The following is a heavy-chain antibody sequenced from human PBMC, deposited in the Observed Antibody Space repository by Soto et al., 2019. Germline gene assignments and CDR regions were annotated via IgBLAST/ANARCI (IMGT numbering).Heavy chain of an antibody. V-gene: IGHV1-2*04. Sequence: ASVKVSCKASGYTFTGYYMHWVRQAPGQGLEWMGWINPNSGGTNYAQKFQGWVTMTRDTSISTAYMELSRLRSDDTTVYYCARGGRSSGGYYYYGMDVWGQGTTVTVSS. J-gene: IGHJ6*02. CDR2: INPNSGGT. CDR3: ARGGRSSGGYYYYGMDV. D-gene: IGHD6-25*01. CDR1: GYTFTGYY.